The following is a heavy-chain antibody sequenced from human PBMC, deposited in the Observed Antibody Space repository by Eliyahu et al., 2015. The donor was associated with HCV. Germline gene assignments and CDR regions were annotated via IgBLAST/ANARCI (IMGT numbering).Heavy chain of an antibody. V-gene: IGHV1-18*04. J-gene: IGHJ4*02. CDR1: GYTFTSYG. CDR3: ASGENDYVWGSPTYDY. Sequence: QVQLVQSGAEVKKPGASVKVSCKASGYTFTSYGISWVRQAPGQGLEWMGWISALHGNTNYAQKLQGRVTMTTDTSTSTAYMELRSLRSDDTAVYYCASGENDYVWGSPTYDYWGQGTLVTVSS. D-gene: IGHD3-16*01. CDR2: ISALHGNT.